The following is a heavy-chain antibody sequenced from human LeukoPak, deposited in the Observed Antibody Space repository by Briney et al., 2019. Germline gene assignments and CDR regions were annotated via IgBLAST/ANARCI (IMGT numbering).Heavy chain of an antibody. CDR1: GYGFSDYY. D-gene: IGHD2-21*01. CDR2: INPNSGDN. V-gene: IGHV1-2*02. CDR3: ARGGGIQSCGGKTCFRGFVY. Sequence: ASVKVSCKASGYGFSDYYMHWVRQAPGQGLEYMGWINPNSGDNSCAQKFQGRVSKTRDTSITTLYMELTSLRSDDTALYFCARGGGIQSCGGKTCFRGFVYWGQGTLVTVSS. J-gene: IGHJ4*02.